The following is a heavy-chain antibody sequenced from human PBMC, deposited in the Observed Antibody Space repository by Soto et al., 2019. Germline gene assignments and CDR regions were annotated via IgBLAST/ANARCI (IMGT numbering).Heavy chain of an antibody. J-gene: IGHJ5*02. Sequence: GGSLRLSCAASGFTFSSYSMNWVRQAPGKGLEWVSSISSSSSYIYYADSVKGRFTISRDNAKSSLYLQMNSLRAEDTAVYYCARCSDGSGSYSWFDPWGQGTLVTVS. D-gene: IGHD3-10*01. CDR1: GFTFSSYS. V-gene: IGHV3-21*01. CDR3: ARCSDGSGSYSWFDP. CDR2: ISSSSSYI.